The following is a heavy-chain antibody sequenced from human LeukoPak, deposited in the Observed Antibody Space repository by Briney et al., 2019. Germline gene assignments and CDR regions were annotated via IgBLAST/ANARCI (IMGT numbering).Heavy chain of an antibody. CDR1: GYTFTSYD. CDR2: MNPNSGNT. J-gene: IGHJ4*02. V-gene: IGHV1-8*01. D-gene: IGHD3-3*01. Sequence: ASVKVSCKASGYTFTSYDINWVRQATGQGLEWMGWMNPNSGNTGYAQKFQGRVTMTRNTSISTAYMELSSLRSEDTAVYYCARGARITIFGVVIIRHYYFDYWGRGTLVTVSS. CDR3: ARGARITIFGVVIIRHYYFDY.